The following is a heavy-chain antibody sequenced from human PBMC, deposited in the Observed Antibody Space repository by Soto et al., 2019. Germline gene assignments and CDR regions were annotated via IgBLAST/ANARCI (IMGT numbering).Heavy chain of an antibody. CDR1: GYSFTVYG. CDR2: MSTYTGDT. Sequence: QVQLVQSGAEVKKPGASVKVSCKTFGYSFTVYGISWVRQAPGQGLEWMGWMSTYTGDTNYARKFRGRVTMTTDISPSTASMELRSLTSDDTAVYYCARDPGGATGFDPWGQGTPVIVST. V-gene: IGHV1-18*01. J-gene: IGHJ5*02. CDR3: ARDPGGATGFDP. D-gene: IGHD1-1*01.